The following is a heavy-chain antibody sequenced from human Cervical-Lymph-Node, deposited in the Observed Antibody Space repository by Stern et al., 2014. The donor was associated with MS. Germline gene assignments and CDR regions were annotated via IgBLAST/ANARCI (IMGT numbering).Heavy chain of an antibody. CDR2: MNPNSGNK. J-gene: IGHJ6*02. D-gene: IGHD3-10*01. V-gene: IGHV1-8*01. CDR3: ARVRFYGSGIYYALGDGMDV. CDR1: GYTFTNYN. Sequence: DQLVESGAEVKKPGASVKVSCKASGYTFTNYNIDWVRQATGQGLEWMGWMNPNSGNKGYAQRFQGRVTMTRDTSTSTAYMELSSQKAEDTAVYYCARVRFYGSGIYYALGDGMDVWGQGTTVTVSS.